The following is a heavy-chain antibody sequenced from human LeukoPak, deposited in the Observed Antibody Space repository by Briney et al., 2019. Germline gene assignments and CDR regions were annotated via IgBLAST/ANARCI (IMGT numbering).Heavy chain of an antibody. CDR1: GGSISSSSYY. CDR3: ARGPRSEVVPAAEKDF. J-gene: IGHJ4*02. V-gene: IGHV3-30-3*01. D-gene: IGHD2-2*01. Sequence: LSLTCTVSGGSISSSSYYWGWVRQAPGKGLEWVAVISYDGSNKYYADSVKGRFTISRDNSKNTLYLQMNSLRAEDTAVYYCARGPRSEVVPAAEKDFWGQGTLVTVSS. CDR2: ISYDGSNK.